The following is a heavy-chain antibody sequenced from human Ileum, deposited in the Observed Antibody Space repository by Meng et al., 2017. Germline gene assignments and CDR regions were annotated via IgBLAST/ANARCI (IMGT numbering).Heavy chain of an antibody. CDR1: GGSFNDYY. D-gene: IGHD1-26*01. CDR2: IHHSGRT. CDR3: VRGPARETHDFDY. J-gene: IGHJ4*02. V-gene: IGHV4-34*01. Sequence: QGQSNQWGAGLLKPSETLSLTCAVFGGSFNDYYWSWVRQSPGKGLEWIGQIHHSGRTNYKSSLERRVTISVDTSKSQFSLKLTSVTAADTAMYYCVRGPARETHDFDYWGQGALVTGSS.